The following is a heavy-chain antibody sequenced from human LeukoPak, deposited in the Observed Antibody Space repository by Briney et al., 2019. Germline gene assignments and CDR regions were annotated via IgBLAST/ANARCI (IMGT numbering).Heavy chain of an antibody. D-gene: IGHD6-19*01. CDR3: ASGSSGWYELYYYYYYMDV. CDR1: GGTFSGYA. V-gene: IGHV1-69*13. Sequence: SVKVSCKASGGTFSGYAISWVRQDPGQGLEWMGGIISIFGTANYAQKFQGRVTITADESTSTAYMELSSLRSEDTAVYYCASGSSGWYELYYYYYYMDVWGKGTTVTVSS. CDR2: IISIFGTA. J-gene: IGHJ6*03.